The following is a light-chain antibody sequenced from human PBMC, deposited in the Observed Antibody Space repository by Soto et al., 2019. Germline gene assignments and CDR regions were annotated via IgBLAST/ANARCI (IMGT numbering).Light chain of an antibody. CDR2: VTS. CDR1: QGINNW. CDR3: QQAQSFPYT. Sequence: DLQMTQSPSSVSASVGDRVTITCRASQGINNWLAWYQQKPGKAPKLLIYVTSSLQSGVPSRFSGSGSGTEFTLTISSLQPEDFATYYCQQAQSFPYTFGQGTKLAIK. V-gene: IGKV1-12*01. J-gene: IGKJ2*01.